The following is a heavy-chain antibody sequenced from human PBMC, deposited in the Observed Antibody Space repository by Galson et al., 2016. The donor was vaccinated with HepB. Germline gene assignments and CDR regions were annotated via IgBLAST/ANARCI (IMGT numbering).Heavy chain of an antibody. J-gene: IGHJ4*02. CDR3: ARTGRDSASSR. Sequence: ETLSLTCTVSGGSISSSSYYWGWIRQPPGKGLEWLGYIYNSGNTNYNPSLKSRVTISIDTSKNQFSLKLTSVTAADTAVYYCARTGRDSASSRWSQGTLVTVSS. D-gene: IGHD6-6*01. CDR1: GGSISSSSYY. V-gene: IGHV4-61*05. CDR2: IYNSGNT.